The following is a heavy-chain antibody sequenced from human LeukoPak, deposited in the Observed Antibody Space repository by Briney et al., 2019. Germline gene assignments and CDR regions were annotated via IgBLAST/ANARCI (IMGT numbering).Heavy chain of an antibody. V-gene: IGHV4-39*01. CDR2: IYYSGST. J-gene: IGHJ4*02. CDR1: GGSISSSSYY. D-gene: IGHD5-12*01. CDR3: ARRRDGYSGYDNSPDY. Sequence: SETLSLTCTVSGGSISSSSYYWGWIRQPPGKGLEWIGSIYYSGSTYYNPSLKSRVTISVDTSKNQFSLKLSSVTAADTAVYYCARRRDGYSGYDNSPDYWGQGTLVTVSS.